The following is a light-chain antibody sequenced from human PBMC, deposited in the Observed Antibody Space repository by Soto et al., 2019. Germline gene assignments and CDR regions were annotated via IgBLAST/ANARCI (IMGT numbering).Light chain of an antibody. CDR1: QSVSSSY. Sequence: EIVLTQSPGTLSLSPGERATLSCRASQSVSSSYLAWYQQKPGQAPRLLIYGASSRATGIPDRFSGSGSGTDFTLTISRLEPEDFAVYYCQQYGSPPLAYTFGQGTKLEIK. V-gene: IGKV3-20*01. CDR3: QQYGSPPLAYT. CDR2: GAS. J-gene: IGKJ2*01.